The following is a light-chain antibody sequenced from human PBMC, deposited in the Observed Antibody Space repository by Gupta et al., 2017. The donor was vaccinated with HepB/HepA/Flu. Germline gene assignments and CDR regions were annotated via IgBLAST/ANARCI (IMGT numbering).Light chain of an antibody. J-gene: IGLJ2*01. V-gene: IGLV8-61*01. CDR2: KTN. Sequence: VVPQQPSVSLSPGQTVPRTGGLRSGSVSATYYASWYQQTPGQAPRVVIYKTNSRYSGVPDGFSGSISENKAALTIERAQAEDESHYGCRWYKVNGIVDIGGWTKFTVL. CDR3: RWYKVNGIVD. CDR1: SGSVSATYY.